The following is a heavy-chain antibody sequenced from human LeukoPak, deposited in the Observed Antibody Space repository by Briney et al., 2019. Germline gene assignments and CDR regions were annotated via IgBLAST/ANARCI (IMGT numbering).Heavy chain of an antibody. D-gene: IGHD1-7*01. CDR3: GREIEGTTDY. CDR2: IKPSDGFT. V-gene: IGHV1-46*01. CDR1: GYTFTSYY. J-gene: IGHJ4*02. Sequence: GASVKVSCKASGYTFTSYYVHWVRQAPGQGLEWMGVIKPSDGFTSYAQKFQGRLTVTRDMSTSTVYMELNSLGSEDTAVYFCGREIEGTTDYWGQGTLVTVSS.